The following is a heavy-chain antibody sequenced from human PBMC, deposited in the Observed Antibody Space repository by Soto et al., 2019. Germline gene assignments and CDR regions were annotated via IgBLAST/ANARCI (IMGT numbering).Heavy chain of an antibody. CDR1: GGSISSGGYY. CDR3: ARDLRGSPELDY. D-gene: IGHD3-16*01. CDR2: IYYSGST. V-gene: IGHV4-31*03. J-gene: IGHJ4*02. Sequence: SETLSLTCTVSGGSISSGGYYWSWIRQHPGKGLEWIGYIYYSGSTYYNPSLKSRVTISVDTSKNQFSLKLSSVTAADTAVYYCARDLRGSPELDYWGQGTLVTVSS.